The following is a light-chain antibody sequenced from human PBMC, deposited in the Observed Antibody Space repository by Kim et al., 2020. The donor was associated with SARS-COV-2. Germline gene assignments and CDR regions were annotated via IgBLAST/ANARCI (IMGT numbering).Light chain of an antibody. CDR3: QQFNNWPGT. CDR1: QSVDSN. CDR2: GAS. J-gene: IGKJ1*01. V-gene: IGKV3-15*01. Sequence: EIVMTQSPASLSVSPGERATLSCRASQSVDSNLAWYQQKPGQAPRLLIYGASTRATGIPDRFSGSGSGTEFTLTISSLQSEDFAVYYCQQFNNWPGTFGQGTKVEIK.